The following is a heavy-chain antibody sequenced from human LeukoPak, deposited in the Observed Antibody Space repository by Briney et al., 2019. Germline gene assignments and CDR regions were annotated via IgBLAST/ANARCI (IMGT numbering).Heavy chain of an antibody. J-gene: IGHJ4*02. CDR2: IYSGGST. Sequence: PGGSLRLSCAASGFTVSSNYMSWVRQAPGKGLEWVSVIYSGGSTYYADSVKGRFTISRDNSKNTLYLQMNSLRAEDTAVYYCARDPPPDCSSTSCYDYWGRGTLVTVSS. CDR1: GFTVSSNY. CDR3: ARDPPPDCSSTSCYDY. V-gene: IGHV3-66*01. D-gene: IGHD2-2*01.